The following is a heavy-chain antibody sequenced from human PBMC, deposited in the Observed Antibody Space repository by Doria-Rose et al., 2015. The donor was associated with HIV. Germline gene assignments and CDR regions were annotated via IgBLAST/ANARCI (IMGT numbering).Heavy chain of an antibody. J-gene: IGHJ4*02. CDR1: GFTFSSHR. CDR3: ATGVTLGY. D-gene: IGHD3-10*01. CDR2: ISSTSAYI. Sequence: VQLVQSGGGLVRPGGSLRLSCATSGFTFSSHRINWVRQAPGKGLEWVSSISSTSAYINYADSVRGRFTISRGNARNSLYLQMDSLRAEDTAIYYCATGVTLGYWGQGTLVTVSS. V-gene: IGHV3-21*01.